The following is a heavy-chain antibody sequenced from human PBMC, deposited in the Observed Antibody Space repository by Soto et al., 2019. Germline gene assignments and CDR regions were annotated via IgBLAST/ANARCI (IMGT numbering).Heavy chain of an antibody. CDR2: IIPIFATA. CDR1: VGTFSSYV. D-gene: IGHD2-2*01. J-gene: IGHJ6*02. V-gene: IGHV1-69*13. Sequence: SVKVSCKASVGTFSSYVISWVRQAPGQGLEWMGGIIPIFATANYAQKFQGRVMITVDESTSTAYMELSSLRSEDTAVYYCARSVSFRYQLLKRGMDVWGQGTTVTVSS. CDR3: ARSVSFRYQLLKRGMDV.